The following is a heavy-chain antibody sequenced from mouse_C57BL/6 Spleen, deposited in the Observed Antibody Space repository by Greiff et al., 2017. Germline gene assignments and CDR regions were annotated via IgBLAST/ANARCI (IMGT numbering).Heavy chain of an antibody. V-gene: IGHV1-64*01. Sequence: VQLQQPGAELVKPGASVKLSCKASGYTFTSYWMHWVKQRPGQGLEWIGMIHPNSGSTNYNEKFKSKATLTVDKSSSTAYMQLSSLTSEDSAVYYCATLGRRYAMDYWGQGTSVTVSS. D-gene: IGHD4-1*01. CDR1: GYTFTSYW. CDR3: ATLGRRYAMDY. J-gene: IGHJ4*01. CDR2: IHPNSGST.